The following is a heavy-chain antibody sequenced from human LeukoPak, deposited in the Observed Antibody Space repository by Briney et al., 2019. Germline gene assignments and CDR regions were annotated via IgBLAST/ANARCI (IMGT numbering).Heavy chain of an antibody. D-gene: IGHD1-26*01. CDR1: GFTFSDWY. J-gene: IGHJ4*02. Sequence: PGGSLRLSCAASGFTFSDWYISWIRQAPGKGLEWVSYISPTGESTYYGDSVKGRSTISRDNAKNSLYLQMNSLRVEDTAVYYCAKGGSYQYYFDYWGQGTLVTVSS. V-gene: IGHV3-11*01. CDR2: ISPTGEST. CDR3: AKGGSYQYYFDY.